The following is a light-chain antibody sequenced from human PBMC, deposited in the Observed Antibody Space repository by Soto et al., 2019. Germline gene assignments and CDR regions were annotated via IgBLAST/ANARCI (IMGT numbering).Light chain of an antibody. V-gene: IGKV3-15*01. CDR3: QQYNNWRAAYP. J-gene: IGKJ2*01. Sequence: EIVMTQSPATLSVSPGERATLSCTASQSVSSNLDWYQQKPGQAPRLLIYGASTRATGIPARFSGSGSGTEFTLTISSLQSEDFAVYYCQQYNNWRAAYPFGQGTKLEIK. CDR1: QSVSSN. CDR2: GAS.